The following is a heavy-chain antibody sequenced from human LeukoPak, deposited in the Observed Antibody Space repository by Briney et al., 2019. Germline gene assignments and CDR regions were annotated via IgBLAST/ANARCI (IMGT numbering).Heavy chain of an antibody. J-gene: IGHJ4*02. Sequence: SATLSLTCTVSGDSTSGYYRNWIRQPPGKGLEWIAYVYYSGSTTYNPSLGSRVTISVDTSKNQYSRTLNSVTAADTAVYYCTRRVVGATYFDYWGPGTLVTVSS. CDR1: GDSTSGYY. CDR3: TRRVVGATYFDY. V-gene: IGHV4-59*08. D-gene: IGHD1-26*01. CDR2: VYYSGST.